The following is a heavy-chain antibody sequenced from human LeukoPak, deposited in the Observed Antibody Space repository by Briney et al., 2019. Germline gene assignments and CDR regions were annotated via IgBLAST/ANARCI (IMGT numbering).Heavy chain of an antibody. Sequence: SETLSLTCTVSGGSISSYYWSWIRQPPGKGLEWIGYIYYSGSTNYNPSLKSRVTLSADTSKNHFSLKLYSVTAADTAVYYCARHDDYPGFGRGFDPWGQGFLVTVTS. CDR1: GGSISSYY. D-gene: IGHD3-10*01. V-gene: IGHV4-59*08. CDR3: ARHDDYPGFGRGFDP. CDR2: IYYSGST. J-gene: IGHJ5*02.